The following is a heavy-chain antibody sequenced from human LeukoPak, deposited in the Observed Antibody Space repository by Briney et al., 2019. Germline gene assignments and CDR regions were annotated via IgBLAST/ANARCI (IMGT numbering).Heavy chain of an antibody. Sequence: GGSLRLSCAASGFTFSNFGMSWVRQAPGKGLEWVSVISGSGGSTYYADSVKGRFTISRDNSKNTLYLQMNSLRADDTAVYYCAKKGSSGSGSYCFDYWGQGTLVTVSS. J-gene: IGHJ4*02. D-gene: IGHD3-10*01. CDR2: ISGSGGST. CDR1: GFTFSNFG. V-gene: IGHV3-23*01. CDR3: AKKGSSGSGSYCFDY.